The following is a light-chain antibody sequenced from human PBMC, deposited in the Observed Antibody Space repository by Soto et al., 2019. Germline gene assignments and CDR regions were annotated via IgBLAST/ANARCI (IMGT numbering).Light chain of an antibody. Sequence: EIVLTQSPATLSLSPGERATLSCRASQSVASYLAWYQQKPGQAPSLLIFGGTNRATGIPARFSGSGSGTDLTLTISSLEPEDFAVYYCQQRSDWQITFGQGTRLEIK. CDR3: QQRSDWQIT. V-gene: IGKV3-11*01. J-gene: IGKJ5*01. CDR1: QSVASY. CDR2: GGT.